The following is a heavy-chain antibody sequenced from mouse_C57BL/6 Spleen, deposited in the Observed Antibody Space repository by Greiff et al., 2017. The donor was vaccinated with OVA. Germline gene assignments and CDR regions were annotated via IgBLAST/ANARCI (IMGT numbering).Heavy chain of an antibody. CDR3: AGADYYGSSPYYAMDY. V-gene: IGHV5-16*01. CDR2: INYDGSST. D-gene: IGHD1-1*01. Sequence: EVKLQESEGGLVQPGSSMKLSCTASGFTFSDYYMAWVRQVPEKGLEWVANINYDGSSTYYLDSLKSRFIISRDNAKNILYLQMSSLKSEDTATYYCAGADYYGSSPYYAMDYWGQGTSVTVSS. J-gene: IGHJ4*01. CDR1: GFTFSDYY.